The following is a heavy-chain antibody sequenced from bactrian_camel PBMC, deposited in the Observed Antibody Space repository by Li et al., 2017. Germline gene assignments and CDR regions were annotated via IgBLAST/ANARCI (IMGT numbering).Heavy chain of an antibody. CDR2: IDTRGGT. CDR3: AARSDPNCVGNYWSKWSYVN. Sequence: VQLVESGGGSVQAGMSLRLSCVASNEAFGSHCMAWFRQAPGKEREGVALIDTRGGTALADSVSGRFTISNDVAKNILYLQMDRLKPEDTAMYYCAARSDPNCVGNYWSKWSYVNWGQGTQVTVS. V-gene: IGHV3S55*01. CDR1: NEAFGSHC. D-gene: IGHD3*01. J-gene: IGHJ4*01.